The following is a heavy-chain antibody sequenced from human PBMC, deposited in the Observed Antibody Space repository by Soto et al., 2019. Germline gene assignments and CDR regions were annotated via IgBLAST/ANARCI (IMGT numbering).Heavy chain of an antibody. Sequence: HPGGSLRLSCAASGFTFSRYWMSWVRQAPGKGLEWVANIKQDGSEKYYVDSVKGRFIISRDNAKNSLYLQMNSLRAEDTAVYYCARANYGDFLGYYYYGMDVWGQGTTVTVSS. J-gene: IGHJ6*02. V-gene: IGHV3-7*05. CDR3: ARANYGDFLGYYYYGMDV. CDR2: IKQDGSEK. CDR1: GFTFSRYW. D-gene: IGHD4-17*01.